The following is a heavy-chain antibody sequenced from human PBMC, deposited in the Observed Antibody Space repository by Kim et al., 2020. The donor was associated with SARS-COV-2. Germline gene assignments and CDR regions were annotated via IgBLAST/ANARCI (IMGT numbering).Heavy chain of an antibody. Sequence: GGSLRLSCAASGFTFSDYYMSWIRQAPGKGLEWVSYISSSSSYTNYADSVKGRFTISRDNAKNSLYLQMNSLRAEDTAVYYCARAHYYGSGSYYKHLWYFDLWGRGTLVTVSS. CDR1: GFTFSDYY. J-gene: IGHJ2*01. D-gene: IGHD3-10*01. CDR3: ARAHYYGSGSYYKHLWYFDL. CDR2: ISSSSSYT. V-gene: IGHV3-11*05.